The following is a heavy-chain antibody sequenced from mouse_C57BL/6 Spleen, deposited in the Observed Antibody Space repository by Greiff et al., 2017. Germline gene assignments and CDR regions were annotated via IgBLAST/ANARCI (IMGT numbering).Heavy chain of an antibody. J-gene: IGHJ3*01. Sequence: QVQLQQSGAELVRPGASVTLSCTASGYTFTDYELHWVKQTPVHGLEWIGAIDPETGGTAYNQTFTGKAILTADQSSSTAYMELRSLTSEDSAVYYCTREEGDWFADWGQGTLGTVSA. CDR1: GYTFTDYE. V-gene: IGHV1-15*01. D-gene: IGHD2-13*01. CDR3: TREEGDWFAD. CDR2: IDPETGGT.